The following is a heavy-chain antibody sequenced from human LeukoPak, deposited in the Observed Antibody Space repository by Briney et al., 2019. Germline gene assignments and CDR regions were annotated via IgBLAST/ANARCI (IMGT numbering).Heavy chain of an antibody. J-gene: IGHJ2*01. Sequence: SETLSLTCSVSSDSISTHSWSWIRQPAGKRLERIGHISPSGNTNYNPSLKSRVTMSVDTSKNHFSLKLSSVTAADTAVYYCARRPYWYFDLWGRGTLVTVSS. CDR2: ISPSGNT. CDR1: SDSISTHS. CDR3: ARRPYWYFDL. V-gene: IGHV4-4*07. D-gene: IGHD6-6*01.